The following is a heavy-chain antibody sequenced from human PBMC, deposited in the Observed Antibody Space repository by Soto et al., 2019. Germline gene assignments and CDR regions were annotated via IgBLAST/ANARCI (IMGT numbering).Heavy chain of an antibody. Sequence: XSVKVSCKASGYTFTSYGISWVRQAPGQGLEWMGWISAYNGNTNYAQKLQGRVTMTTDTSTSTAYMELRSLRSDDTAVYYCAKITMVRGVIIVIDYWGQGTLVTVSS. J-gene: IGHJ4*02. V-gene: IGHV1-18*04. CDR1: GYTFTSYG. CDR2: ISAYNGNT. D-gene: IGHD3-10*01. CDR3: AKITMVRGVIIVIDY.